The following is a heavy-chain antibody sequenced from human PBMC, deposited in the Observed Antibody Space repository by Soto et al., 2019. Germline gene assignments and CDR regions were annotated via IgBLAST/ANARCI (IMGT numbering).Heavy chain of an antibody. CDR3: ARLPMTTVTTGWFDP. Sequence: SETLSLTCTVSGGSSSSSSYYWGWIRQPPGKGLEWIGSIYYSGSTYYNPSLKSRVTISVDTSKNQFSLKLSSVTAADTAVYYCARLPMTTVTTGWFDPWGQGTLVTVSS. J-gene: IGHJ5*02. CDR2: IYYSGST. V-gene: IGHV4-39*01. D-gene: IGHD4-4*01. CDR1: GGSSSSSSYY.